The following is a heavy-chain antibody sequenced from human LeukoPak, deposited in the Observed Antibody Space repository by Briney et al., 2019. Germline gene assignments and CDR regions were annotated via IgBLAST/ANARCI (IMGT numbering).Heavy chain of an antibody. V-gene: IGHV4-39*01. Sequence: PSETLSLTCTVSGGSISSSSYHWGWLRQPPGKGLEWIGSMYYSGSTYYNPSLKSRVTVSVDTSKNQFSLNLSSVTAADTAVYYCARISIVVVPAYFDYWGQGTLVTVSS. CDR3: ARISIVVVPAYFDY. J-gene: IGHJ4*02. CDR2: MYYSGST. D-gene: IGHD2-2*01. CDR1: GGSISSSSYH.